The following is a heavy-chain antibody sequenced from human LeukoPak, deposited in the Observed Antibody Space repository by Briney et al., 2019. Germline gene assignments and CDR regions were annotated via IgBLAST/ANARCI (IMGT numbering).Heavy chain of an antibody. D-gene: IGHD1-1*01. CDR2: ISSSSRDI. J-gene: IGHJ4*02. CDR3: SRAPAETGAATGTFGY. V-gene: IGHV3-21*01. Sequence: GGSLRLSCAASGFTFSSYTMNWVRQAPGKGLEWVAAISSSSRDIFYADSVKGRFSISRDNTQNSLSLRMNSLRDEDTAMYFCSRAPAETGAATGTFGYWGQGTLVTVSS. CDR1: GFTFSSYT.